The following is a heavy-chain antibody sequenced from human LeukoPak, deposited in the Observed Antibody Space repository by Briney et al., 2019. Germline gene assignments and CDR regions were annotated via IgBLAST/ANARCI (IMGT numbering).Heavy chain of an antibody. CDR3: ARIKVDGSGSYYNDWGYYYYYYMDV. CDR1: GYTFTSYD. D-gene: IGHD3-10*01. J-gene: IGHJ6*03. Sequence: ASVKVSCKVSGYTFTSYDINWVRQATGQGLEWMGWMNPNSGNTGYAQKFQGRVTMTRNTSISTAYMELSSLRSEDTAVYYCARIKVDGSGSYYNDWGYYYYYYMDVWGKGTTVTVSS. CDR2: MNPNSGNT. V-gene: IGHV1-8*01.